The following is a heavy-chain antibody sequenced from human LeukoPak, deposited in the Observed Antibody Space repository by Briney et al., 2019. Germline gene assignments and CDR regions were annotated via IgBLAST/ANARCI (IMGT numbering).Heavy chain of an antibody. CDR3: ASLSGFLSGLSYYCVY. CDR1: GFTFSSYA. J-gene: IGHJ4*02. V-gene: IGHV3-23*01. D-gene: IGHD3-3*01. Sequence: GGSLRLSCAASGFTFSSYAMIWVRQAPGKGLEWVSAISGSGGSTFYADSVKDRFTLYRGNYMRTLDLQLILFSPDHTAVYYYASLSGFLSGLSYYCVYWRQGPLVSVSS. CDR2: ISGSGGST.